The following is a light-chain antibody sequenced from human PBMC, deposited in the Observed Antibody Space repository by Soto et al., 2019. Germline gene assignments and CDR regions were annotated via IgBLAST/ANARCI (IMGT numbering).Light chain of an antibody. CDR1: QSITKY. CDR2: GAS. CDR3: QQGYSSWT. V-gene: IGKV1-39*01. J-gene: IGKJ1*01. Sequence: IQMTQSPSSLSASVGDRVTITCRASQSITKYLNWYQHKPGKAPQLLIYGASNLQSGVPSRFSGSGSGTDFTLTISSLQPEDFATYYCQQGYSSWTFGQGTKVDIK.